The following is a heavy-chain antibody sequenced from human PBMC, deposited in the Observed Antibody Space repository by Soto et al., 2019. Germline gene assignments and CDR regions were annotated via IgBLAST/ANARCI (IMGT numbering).Heavy chain of an antibody. J-gene: IGHJ4*02. CDR3: ARGSRASADY. CDR2: MNHNSGNT. CDR1: GYTFTRYD. Sequence: QGQLVQAGAEVKKPGASVKVSCKASGYTFTRYDIHWVRQDTGQGLEWMGWMNHNSGNTGYAQKFQGRVTMTRNTAISKASMELSSLTSEDTAVYYCARGSRASADYWGEGTLVTVSS. V-gene: IGHV1-8*01.